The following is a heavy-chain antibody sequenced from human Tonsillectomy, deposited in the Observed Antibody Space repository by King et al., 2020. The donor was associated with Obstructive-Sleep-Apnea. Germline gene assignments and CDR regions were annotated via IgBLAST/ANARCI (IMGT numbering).Heavy chain of an antibody. CDR1: GFTFSTYA. J-gene: IGHJ2*01. D-gene: IGHD2-15*01. V-gene: IGHV3-23*04. CDR3: AKDPCSGGDCYPAAWYFDL. CDR2: IIGSGYSP. Sequence: LVESGGGLVQPGGSLRLSCAASGFTFSTYALAWVRQAPGKGLEWVSGIIGSGYSPFYADSVKGRFTISRDNSKNTVYLQMNSLRAQDTAIYYCAKDPCSGGDCYPAAWYFDLWGRGTLVTVTS.